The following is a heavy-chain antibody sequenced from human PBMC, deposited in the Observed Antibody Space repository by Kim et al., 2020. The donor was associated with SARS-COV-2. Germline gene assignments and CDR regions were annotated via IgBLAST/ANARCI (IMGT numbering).Heavy chain of an antibody. J-gene: IGHJ6*02. CDR3: ARVQRGSGMDV. CDR2: K. V-gene: IGHV3-33*01. Sequence: KYYADSVKGRFTIARDNSKNTLYLQMNSLRAEDMAVYYCARVQRGSGMDVWGQGTTVTVSS.